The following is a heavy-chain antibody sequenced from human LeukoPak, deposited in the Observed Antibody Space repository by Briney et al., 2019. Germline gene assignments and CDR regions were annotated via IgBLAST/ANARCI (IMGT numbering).Heavy chain of an antibody. V-gene: IGHV4-59*01. J-gene: IGHJ5*02. D-gene: IGHD6-19*01. CDR2: IYYGGST. Sequence: SETLSLTCTVSGGSISSYYWSWIRQPPGKGLEWIGYIYYGGSTNYNPSLKSRVTISVDTSKNQFSLKLSSVTAADTAVYYCASTIAVAGNSRWFDPWGQGTLVTVSS. CDR1: GGSISSYY. CDR3: ASTIAVAGNSRWFDP.